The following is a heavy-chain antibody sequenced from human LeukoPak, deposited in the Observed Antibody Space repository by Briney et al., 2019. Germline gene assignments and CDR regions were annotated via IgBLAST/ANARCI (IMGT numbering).Heavy chain of an antibody. CDR1: GGSISSYY. Sequence: SETLSLTCTVSGGSISSYYWSWIRQPPGKGLEWIGYIYYSGSTNYNPSLKSRVTISVDTSKNQFSLKLSSVTAADTAVYYCARSQGKGSWAYWGQGTLVTVSS. CDR2: IYYSGST. V-gene: IGHV4-59*12. D-gene: IGHD1-26*01. J-gene: IGHJ4*02. CDR3: ARSQGKGSWAY.